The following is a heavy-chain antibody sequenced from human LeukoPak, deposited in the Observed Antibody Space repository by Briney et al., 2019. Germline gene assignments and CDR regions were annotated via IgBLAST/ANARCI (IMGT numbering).Heavy chain of an antibody. Sequence: PGGSLRLSCAASGFTFSSYAMHWVRQAPGKGLEWVAVISYDGSNKYYADSVKGRFTISGDNSKNTLYLQMNSLRAEDTAVYYCARDGSGWFFGYYDYWGQGTLVTVSS. CDR3: ARDGSGWFFGYYDY. CDR1: GFTFSSYA. V-gene: IGHV3-30*04. J-gene: IGHJ4*02. CDR2: ISYDGSNK. D-gene: IGHD6-19*01.